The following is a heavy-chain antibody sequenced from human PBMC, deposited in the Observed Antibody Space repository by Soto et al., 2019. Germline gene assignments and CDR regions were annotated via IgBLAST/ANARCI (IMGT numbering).Heavy chain of an antibody. CDR2: IKQDGSEK. CDR3: ARSYSRGIFDY. D-gene: IGHD6-13*01. J-gene: IGHJ4*02. V-gene: IGHV3-7*01. Sequence: EVQLVESGGGLVQPGGSPRLSCAASGFTFSSYWMSWVRQAPGKGLEWVANIKQDGSEKYYVDSVKGRFTISRDNAKNSLYLQMNSLRAEDTAVYYCARSYSRGIFDYWGQGTLVTVSS. CDR1: GFTFSSYW.